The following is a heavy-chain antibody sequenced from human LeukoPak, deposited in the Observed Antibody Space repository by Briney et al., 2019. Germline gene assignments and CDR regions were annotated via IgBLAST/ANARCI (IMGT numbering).Heavy chain of an antibody. Sequence: PGGSLRLSCAASGFTFSSYSMKWVRQAPGKGLEWVSYISSSSSTIYYADSVKGRFTISRDNAKNSLYLQMNSLRAEDTAVYYCARDPYNWNSVDAFDIWGQGTMVTVPS. J-gene: IGHJ3*02. CDR1: GFTFSSYS. V-gene: IGHV3-48*01. D-gene: IGHD1-7*01. CDR3: ARDPYNWNSVDAFDI. CDR2: ISSSSSTI.